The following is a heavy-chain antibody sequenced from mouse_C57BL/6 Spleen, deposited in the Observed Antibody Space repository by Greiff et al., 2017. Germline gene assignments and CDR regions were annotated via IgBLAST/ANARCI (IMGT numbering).Heavy chain of an antibody. D-gene: IGHD1-1*01. CDR1: GFTFSSYA. CDR2: ISDGGSYT. V-gene: IGHV5-4*03. CDR3: ARDYYGSSSPFAY. Sequence: EVKLVESGGGLVKPGGSLKLSCAASGFTFSSYAMSWVRQTPEKRLEWVATISDGGSYTYYPANVKGRFPISRDNAKNNLYLQMSHLKSEDTAMYYCARDYYGSSSPFAYWGQGTLVTVSA. J-gene: IGHJ3*01.